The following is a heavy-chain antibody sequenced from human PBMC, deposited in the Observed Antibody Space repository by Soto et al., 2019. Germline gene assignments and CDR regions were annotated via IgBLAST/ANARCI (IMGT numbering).Heavy chain of an antibody. CDR1: GYTFTSYG. CDR2: ISAYNGNT. V-gene: IGHV1-18*01. CDR3: ARDLFTMVRGVIWDDAFDI. D-gene: IGHD3-10*01. J-gene: IGHJ3*02. Sequence: ASVKVSCKASGYTFTSYGISWGRQAPGQGLEWMGWISAYNGNTTYARKLQGRVTMTTDTSTSTAYMELRSLRPDDTAVYYCARDLFTMVRGVIWDDAFDIWGQGTMVTVSS.